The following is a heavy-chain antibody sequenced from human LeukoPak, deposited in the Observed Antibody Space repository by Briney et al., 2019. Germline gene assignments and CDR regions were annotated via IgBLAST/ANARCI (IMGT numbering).Heavy chain of an antibody. CDR3: ARTITMVRGVKISGFDY. Sequence: PSETLSLTCTVSGGSISSYYWSWIRQPPGKGLEWIGYIYYSGSTNYNPSLKSRVTISVDTSKNQFSLKLSSVTAADTAAYYCARTITMVRGVKISGFDYWGQGTLVTVSS. V-gene: IGHV4-59*01. D-gene: IGHD3-10*01. CDR2: IYYSGST. J-gene: IGHJ4*02. CDR1: GGSISSYY.